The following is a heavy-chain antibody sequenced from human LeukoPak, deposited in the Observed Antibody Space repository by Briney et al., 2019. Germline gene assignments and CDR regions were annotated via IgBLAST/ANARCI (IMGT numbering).Heavy chain of an antibody. CDR3: ARYIVSYPHDAFDI. CDR1: GGSISSYY. Sequence: SETLSLTCTVSGGSISSYYWSWIRQPPGKGLEWIGSIYYSGSTYYNPSLKSRVTISVDTSKKQFSLKLSSVTAADTAFYYCARYIVSYPHDAFDIWGQGTMVTVFS. V-gene: IGHV4-59*01. D-gene: IGHD1-26*01. CDR2: IYYSGST. J-gene: IGHJ3*02.